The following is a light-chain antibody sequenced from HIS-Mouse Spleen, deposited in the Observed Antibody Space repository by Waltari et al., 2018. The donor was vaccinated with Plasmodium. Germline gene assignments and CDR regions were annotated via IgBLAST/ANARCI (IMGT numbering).Light chain of an antibody. J-gene: IGKJ4*01. CDR3: QQYNNWLIT. CDR1: QSVRSN. V-gene: IGKV3-15*01. Sequence: IVMTPSPATLSVSPGERATLSCRASQSVRSNLAWYQQKPGQAPRLLIYGASTRATGIPARFSGSGSGTEFTLTISSMQSEDFAVYYCQQYNNWLITFGGGTKVEIK. CDR2: GAS.